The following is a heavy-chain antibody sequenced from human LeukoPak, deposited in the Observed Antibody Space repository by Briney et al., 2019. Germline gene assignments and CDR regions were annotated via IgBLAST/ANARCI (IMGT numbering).Heavy chain of an antibody. J-gene: IGHJ4*02. CDR1: GGSITGYY. CDR3: ARGNILTGYSFDF. D-gene: IGHD3-9*01. Sequence: SETLSLTCAVYGGSITGYYWSWIRQTPGRGLEWVGEIHYTGATSYNPSLKSRATISTDTSKNQFSLRLSSVTAADTAVYYCARGNILTGYSFDFWGQGALVTVSS. CDR2: IHYTGAT. V-gene: IGHV4-34*01.